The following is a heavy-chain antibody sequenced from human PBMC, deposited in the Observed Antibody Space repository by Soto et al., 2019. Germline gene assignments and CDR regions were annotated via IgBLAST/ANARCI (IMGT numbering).Heavy chain of an antibody. Sequence: QVQLVQSGAEVKKPGSSVKVSCKASGGTFSSYAISWVRQAPGQGLEWMGGIIPIFGTANYAQKFQGRVTTNHDEPTRTAYMELGNLRSEETAVYYCARLTEDGSPLWDNYWGQGTLLTVSS. CDR1: GGTFSSYA. J-gene: IGHJ4*02. CDR3: ARLTEDGSPLWDNY. D-gene: IGHD3-10*01. CDR2: IIPIFGTA. V-gene: IGHV1-69*01.